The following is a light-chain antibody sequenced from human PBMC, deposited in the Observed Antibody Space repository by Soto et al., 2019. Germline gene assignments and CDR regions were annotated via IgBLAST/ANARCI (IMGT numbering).Light chain of an antibody. CDR1: QSVSSNY. V-gene: IGKV3-20*01. J-gene: IGKJ2*01. CDR3: QQYGSTPGT. CDR2: DAS. Sequence: IVLTQSPGTLSLSPGERATLSCRASQSVSSNYLAWYQQKPGQAPSLLIYDASSRATGIPDRFSGSGSGTDFTLTISRLEPEDFAVYYCQQYGSTPGTFGQGTKLEIK.